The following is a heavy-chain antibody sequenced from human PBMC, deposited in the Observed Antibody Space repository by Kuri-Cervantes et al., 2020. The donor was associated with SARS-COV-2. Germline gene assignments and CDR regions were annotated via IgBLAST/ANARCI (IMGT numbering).Heavy chain of an antibody. D-gene: IGHD3-3*01. CDR2: INPNSGGT. CDR1: GYTFTGYY. V-gene: IGHV1-2*04. Sequence: ASVKVSCKASGYTFTGYYMHWVRQAPGQGLEWMGWINPNSGGTNYAQKFQGWVTMTRDTSISTAHMEVSRLTSDDTAVYYCARGARITIFGVVIRGRENPCFDPWGQGTLVTVSS. J-gene: IGHJ5*02. CDR3: ARGARITIFGVVIRGRENPCFDP.